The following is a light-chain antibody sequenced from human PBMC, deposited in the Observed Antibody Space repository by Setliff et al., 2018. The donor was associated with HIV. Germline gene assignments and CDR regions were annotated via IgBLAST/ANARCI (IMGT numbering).Light chain of an antibody. CDR1: SSNIGAHYD. V-gene: IGLV1-40*01. Sequence: QSVLTQPPSVSGAPGQRVTISCTGSSSNIGAHYDVHWYQQLPGTAHKLLIYGNNNRPSGVPDRFSGSKSGTSASLAITGLQAEDEADYYCQSYDSSLSGYVFGTGTKVTVL. J-gene: IGLJ1*01. CDR3: QSYDSSLSGYV. CDR2: GNN.